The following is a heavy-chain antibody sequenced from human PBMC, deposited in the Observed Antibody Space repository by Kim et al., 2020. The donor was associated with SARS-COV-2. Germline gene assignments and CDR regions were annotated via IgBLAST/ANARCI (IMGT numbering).Heavy chain of an antibody. V-gene: IGHV3-15*01. CDR1: GFTFSNAW. J-gene: IGHJ4*02. CDR2: IKSKTDGGTT. CDR3: TTDPVGAVAGAYFDY. Sequence: GGSLRLSCAASGFTFSNAWMSWVRQAPGKGLEWVGRIKSKTDGGTTDYAAPVKGRFTISRDDSKNTLYLQMNSLKTEDTAVYYCTTDPVGAVAGAYFDYWGQGTLVTVSS. D-gene: IGHD6-19*01.